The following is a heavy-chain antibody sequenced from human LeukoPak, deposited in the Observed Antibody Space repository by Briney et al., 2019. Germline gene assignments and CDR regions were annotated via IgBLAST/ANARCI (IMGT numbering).Heavy chain of an antibody. J-gene: IGHJ4*02. D-gene: IGHD6-19*01. CDR2: MSYSGST. CDR1: GYSISSGYY. CDR3: AMYSSGWYYFDY. V-gene: IGHV4-61*01. Sequence: SETLSLTCTVSGYSISSGYYWSWIRQPPGKGLEWIGYMSYSGSTNYNPSLKSRVTISVDTSQKQFSLKLSSVTAADTAVYYCAMYSSGWYYFDYWGQGTLVTVFS.